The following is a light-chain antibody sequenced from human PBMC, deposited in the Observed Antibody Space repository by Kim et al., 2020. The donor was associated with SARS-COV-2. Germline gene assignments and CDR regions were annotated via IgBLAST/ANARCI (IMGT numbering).Light chain of an antibody. CDR1: SSNIGTNN. V-gene: IGLV1-44*01. Sequence: ELTQPPSASGTPGQRVTISCSGTSSNIGTNNVNWYQQVPGAAPKLLIYNSYHRPSGVPDRFSGLKSGTSASLVISGLQSEDEADYYCAAWDDSLNGHVVFGGGTQLTVL. J-gene: IGLJ2*01. CDR3: AAWDDSLNGHVV. CDR2: NSY.